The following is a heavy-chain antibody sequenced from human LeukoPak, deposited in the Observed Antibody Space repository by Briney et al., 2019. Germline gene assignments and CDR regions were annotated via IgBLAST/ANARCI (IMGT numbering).Heavy chain of an antibody. CDR3: ARARRDLLAFDL. V-gene: IGHV4-39*07. CDR2: IFYSGST. Sequence: SETLSLTCTVSGGSISTSNYYWGWIRQPPGKGLEWIGNIFYSGSTYYSPSLKSRVTISLDTSRNQFSLKLNSVTAADTAVYYCARARRDLLAFDLWGQGTMVTVSS. CDR1: GGSISTSNYY. D-gene: IGHD1-26*01. J-gene: IGHJ3*01.